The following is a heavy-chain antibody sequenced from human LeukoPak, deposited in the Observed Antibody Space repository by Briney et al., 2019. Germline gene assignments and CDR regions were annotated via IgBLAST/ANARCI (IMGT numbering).Heavy chain of an antibody. V-gene: IGHV3-9*03. CDR2: ISWNSGSI. CDR1: GFTFDDYA. J-gene: IGHJ3*02. Sequence: GRSLRLSCAASGFTFDDYAMHWVRQAPAKGQEWVSGISWNSGSIGYADSVKGRFTISRDNAKNSLYLQMNSLRAEDMALYYCAKMLPTGDAFDIWGQGTMVTVSS. CDR3: AKMLPTGDAFDI. D-gene: IGHD4/OR15-4a*01.